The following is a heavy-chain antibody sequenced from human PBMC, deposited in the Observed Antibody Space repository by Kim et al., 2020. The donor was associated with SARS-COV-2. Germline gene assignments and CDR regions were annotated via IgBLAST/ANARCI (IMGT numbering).Heavy chain of an antibody. J-gene: IGHJ6*02. D-gene: IGHD2-8*01. Sequence: PDSVKGRFTNTRDNSKNQLYLQINSLGVEDTAIYYGARVMGRFYYYALDVWGQGTTVTVSS. V-gene: IGHV3-23*01. CDR3: ARVMGRFYYYALDV.